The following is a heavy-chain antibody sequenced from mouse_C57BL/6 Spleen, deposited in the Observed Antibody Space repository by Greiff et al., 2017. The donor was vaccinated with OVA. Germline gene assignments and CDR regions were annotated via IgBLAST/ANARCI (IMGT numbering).Heavy chain of an antibody. Sequence: QVQLQQSGPGLVQPSQSLSITCTVSGFSLTSYGVHWVRQSPGKGLEWLGVIWSGGSTDYNAAFISRLSISKDNSKSQVFFKMNSLQADDTAIYYCARDSSGYPYFGYWGQGTTLTVSS. CDR2: IWSGGST. V-gene: IGHV2-2*01. D-gene: IGHD3-2*02. CDR3: ARDSSGYPYFGY. J-gene: IGHJ2*01. CDR1: GFSLTSYG.